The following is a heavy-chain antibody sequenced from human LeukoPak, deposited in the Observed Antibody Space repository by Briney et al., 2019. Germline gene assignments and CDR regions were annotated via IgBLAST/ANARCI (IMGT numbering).Heavy chain of an antibody. J-gene: IGHJ4*02. V-gene: IGHV3-30*02. CDR2: IRYDGSNK. CDR1: GFTFSSYG. Sequence: PGGSLRLSCAASGFTFSSYGMHWVRQAPGKGLEWVAFIRYDGSNKYYAESVKGRFTISRDNSKNTLYLQMNSLRAEDTAVYYCAKDFIGPITMVRGVILSYWGQGTLVTVSS. CDR3: AKDFIGPITMVRGVILSY. D-gene: IGHD3-10*01.